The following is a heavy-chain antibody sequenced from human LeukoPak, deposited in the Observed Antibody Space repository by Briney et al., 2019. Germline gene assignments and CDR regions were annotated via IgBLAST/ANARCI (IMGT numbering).Heavy chain of an antibody. J-gene: IGHJ4*02. CDR2: FDPEDGET. V-gene: IGHV1-24*01. Sequence: ASVKVSCKVSGYTLTELSMHWVRQAPGKGLEWMGGFDPEDGETIYAQKFQGRVTMTEDTSTDTAYMELSSLRSEDTAVYYCATRTYSGYDWEFDNWGQGTLVTVSS. CDR1: GYTLTELS. D-gene: IGHD5-12*01. CDR3: ATRTYSGYDWEFDN.